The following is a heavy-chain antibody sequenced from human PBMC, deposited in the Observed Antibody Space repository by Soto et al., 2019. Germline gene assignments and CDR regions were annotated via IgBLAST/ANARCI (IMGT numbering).Heavy chain of an antibody. V-gene: IGHV3-23*01. D-gene: IGHD1-1*01. CDR3: EKDLHWYGMDV. CDR1: GFNFRGYY. Sequence: EVQLLESGGGLVQPGGSLRLSCVASGFNFRGYYMAWVRQAPGKGPEWVSGTRPASDHTQSADSVKGRFTISRDNSKNTLFLQMDSLRAEDTAVYYCEKDLHWYGMDVWGQGTTVTVSS. CDR2: TRPASDHT. J-gene: IGHJ6*02.